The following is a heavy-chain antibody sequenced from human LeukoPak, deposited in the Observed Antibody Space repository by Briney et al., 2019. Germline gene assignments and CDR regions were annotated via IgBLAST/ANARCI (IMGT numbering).Heavy chain of an antibody. D-gene: IGHD3-10*01. CDR1: GYTFTSYG. CDR3: AREQIGTMVRGVKSAFDI. V-gene: IGHV1-18*01. Sequence: ASVKVSCKTSGYTFTSYGISWVRQAPGQGLEWMGWISAYNDNSNYAQKFQGKVTMTTDTSTSTAYMELRSLRSDDTAVYYCAREQIGTMVRGVKSAFDIWGQGTMVTVSS. CDR2: ISAYNDNS. J-gene: IGHJ3*02.